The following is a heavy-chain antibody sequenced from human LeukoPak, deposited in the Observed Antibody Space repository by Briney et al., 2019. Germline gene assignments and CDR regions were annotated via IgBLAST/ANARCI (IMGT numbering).Heavy chain of an antibody. J-gene: IGHJ4*02. Sequence: GGSLRLSCEASGFTFGSHAMYWVRQAPGKRLEWVAGIFGSGGSPHYADPVKGRFTISRDNSRNTVYLQINSLRAEDTAVYYCGKTTVGYSSGQKPAWPVDYWGQGTRVTVSS. D-gene: IGHD5-18*01. CDR2: IFGSGGSP. CDR3: GKTTVGYSSGQKPAWPVDY. CDR1: GFTFGSHA. V-gene: IGHV3-23*01.